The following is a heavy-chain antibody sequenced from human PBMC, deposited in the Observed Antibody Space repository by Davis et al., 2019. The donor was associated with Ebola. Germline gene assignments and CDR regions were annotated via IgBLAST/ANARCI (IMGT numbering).Heavy chain of an antibody. D-gene: IGHD2-2*01. CDR2: IKPDGSFR. CDR1: GFTFSSYA. V-gene: IGHV3-7*03. J-gene: IGHJ4*02. Sequence: GESLKISCAASGFTFSSYAMNWVRQAPGKGLEWVANIKPDGSFRDYLGAVRGRFTISRDNAKNSLDLQMNTLRAEDTAVYFCAKHGTPTAIGGQGTLVTVSS. CDR3: AKHGTPTAI.